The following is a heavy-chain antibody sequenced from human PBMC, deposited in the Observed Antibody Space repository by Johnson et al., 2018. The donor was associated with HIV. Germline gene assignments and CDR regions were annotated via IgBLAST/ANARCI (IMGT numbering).Heavy chain of an antibody. CDR2: LYSGGST. J-gene: IGHJ3*02. Sequence: VQLVESGGGVVQPGRSLRLSCAASGFTFSSYAMHWVRQAPGKGLEWVSILYSGGSTYYADSVKGRFTISRDSSKNTVYLQMNSLRAEDTAVYYCARGDGYRRAFDIWGQGTMVTVSS. V-gene: IGHV3-66*01. D-gene: IGHD1-1*01. CDR1: GFTFSSYA. CDR3: ARGDGYRRAFDI.